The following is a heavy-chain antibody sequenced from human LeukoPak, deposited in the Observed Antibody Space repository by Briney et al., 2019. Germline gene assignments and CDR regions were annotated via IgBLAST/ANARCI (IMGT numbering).Heavy chain of an antibody. V-gene: IGHV4-59*01. Sequence: SETLSLTCTVSGGSISSYYWSWIRQPPGKGLEWIGYIYYSGSTNYNPSLKSRVTISVDTSKNQFSLKLSSVTAADTAVYYCARAIVARPFDYWGQGTLVTVSS. CDR1: GGSISSYY. J-gene: IGHJ4*02. CDR2: IYYSGST. D-gene: IGHD6-6*01. CDR3: ARAIVARPFDY.